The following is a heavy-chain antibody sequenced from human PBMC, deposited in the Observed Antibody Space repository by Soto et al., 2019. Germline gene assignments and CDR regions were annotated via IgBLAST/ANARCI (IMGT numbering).Heavy chain of an antibody. D-gene: IGHD3-10*01. CDR1: GGSISSGDYY. CDR2: IYHTGIT. Sequence: PSETLSLTCIVSGGSISSGDYYWSWIRQPPGKGLEWIGYIYHTGITFYNPSLKSRITISADTSKNQFSLKLSSVTAADTAVYYCARHGTWGSGSYQKRPFDYWGRGTLVT. V-gene: IGHV4-30-4*01. CDR3: ARHGTWGSGSYQKRPFDY. J-gene: IGHJ4*02.